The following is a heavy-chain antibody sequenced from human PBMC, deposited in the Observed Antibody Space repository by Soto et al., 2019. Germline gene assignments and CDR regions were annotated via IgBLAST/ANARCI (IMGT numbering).Heavy chain of an antibody. D-gene: IGHD3-16*01. CDR2: ISGSGGLT. CDR1: GFTFSSYA. J-gene: IGHJ5*02. Sequence: GGSLRLSCVTSGFTFSSYAMGWVRQAPGKGLDWVSGISGSGGLTYYADSVKGRFTISRDNSKNTLYLQMNSLRDEDTAIYYCAKDWVRFDPWGQGIRVTVSS. CDR3: AKDWVRFDP. V-gene: IGHV3-23*01.